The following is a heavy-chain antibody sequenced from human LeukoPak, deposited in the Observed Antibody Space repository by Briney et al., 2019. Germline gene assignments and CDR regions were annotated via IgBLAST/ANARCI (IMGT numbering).Heavy chain of an antibody. Sequence: GGSLRLSCAASGFTFSTYGMHWVRQAPGKGLEWAAVISYDGSNKYYADSVKGRFTISRDNSKNTLYLQMDSLRAEDTAVYYCASPSSGQSFDIWGQGTMVTVSS. V-gene: IGHV3-30*03. CDR2: ISYDGSNK. D-gene: IGHD6-19*01. CDR3: ASPSSGQSFDI. J-gene: IGHJ3*02. CDR1: GFTFSTYG.